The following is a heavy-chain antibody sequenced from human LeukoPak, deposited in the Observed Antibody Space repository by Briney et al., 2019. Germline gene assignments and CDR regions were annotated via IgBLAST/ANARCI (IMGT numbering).Heavy chain of an antibody. CDR3: ARPIGLGRTANDAFDI. CDR1: GASISSYY. CDR2: IYYSGST. V-gene: IGHV4-59*01. D-gene: IGHD2/OR15-2a*01. J-gene: IGHJ3*02. Sequence: SETLSLTCTVSGASISSYYWSWIRQPPGKGLEWIGYIYYSGSTNYNPSLKSRVTISVDTSKNQFSLKLSSVTAADTAVYYCARPIGLGRTANDAFDIWGQGTMVTVSS.